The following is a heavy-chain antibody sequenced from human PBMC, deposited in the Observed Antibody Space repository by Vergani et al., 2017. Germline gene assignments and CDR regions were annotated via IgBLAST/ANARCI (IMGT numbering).Heavy chain of an antibody. J-gene: IGHJ4*02. D-gene: IGHD1-26*01. V-gene: IGHV4-39*07. CDR1: NDSVSNTFYY. Sequence: QVQLQESGPGLVKPSETLSLTCTVSNDSVSNTFYYWGWIRQTPGKGLEWIGSIYYSGSTHYNPSLESRVTMSVDTSKSQFSLKLSSVTAADTAVYYCARDRGGGSYYYFDYWGQGTLVTVSS. CDR2: IYYSGST. CDR3: ARDRGGGSYYYFDY.